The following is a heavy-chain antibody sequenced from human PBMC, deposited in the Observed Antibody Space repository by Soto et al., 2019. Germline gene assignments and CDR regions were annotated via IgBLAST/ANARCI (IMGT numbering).Heavy chain of an antibody. Sequence: QVQLVQSGGEVKKPGASVKLSCTASGYTFTSYGISWVRQAPGQGLEWMGWISAYNGKTKYAQNVQGRVTMTTDTSTRTAYMDLRSLRSDDTAVYYCARGGDVNYYHGMDVWGQGTTVTVSS. J-gene: IGHJ6*02. CDR1: GYTFTSYG. V-gene: IGHV1-18*01. D-gene: IGHD5-12*01. CDR3: ARGGDVNYYHGMDV. CDR2: ISAYNGKT.